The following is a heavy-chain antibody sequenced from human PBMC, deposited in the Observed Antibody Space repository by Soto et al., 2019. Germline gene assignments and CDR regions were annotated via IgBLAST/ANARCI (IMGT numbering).Heavy chain of an antibody. J-gene: IGHJ4*02. D-gene: IGHD1-26*01. Sequence: GGSLRLSCAASGFTFSSYAMHWVRQAPGKGLEWVAVISYDGSNKYYADSVKGRFPISRDNSKNTLYLQMNSLRAEDTAVYYCARDLVWELLGGTIDYWGQGTLGTVS. CDR1: GFTFSSYA. V-gene: IGHV3-30-3*01. CDR3: ARDLVWELLGGTIDY. CDR2: ISYDGSNK.